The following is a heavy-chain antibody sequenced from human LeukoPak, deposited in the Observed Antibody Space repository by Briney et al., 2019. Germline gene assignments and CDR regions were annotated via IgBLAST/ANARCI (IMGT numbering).Heavy chain of an antibody. D-gene: IGHD2-2*01. Sequence: SETLSLTCTVSGGSLSSYYWNWIRQPAGKGLAWIGRVYGSGSTDYNPSLKSRVSMPVDTSKNQYSLKLSSVTAADTAVYYCARDGRYCSSISCYGWFDPWGQGTLVTVPS. CDR2: VYGSGST. CDR1: GGSLSSYY. J-gene: IGHJ5*02. CDR3: ARDGRYCSSISCYGWFDP. V-gene: IGHV4-4*07.